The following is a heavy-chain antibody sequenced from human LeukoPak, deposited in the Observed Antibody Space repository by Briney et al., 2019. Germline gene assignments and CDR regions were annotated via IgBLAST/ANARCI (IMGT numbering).Heavy chain of an antibody. Sequence: SETLSLTCTVSGGSISSYYWSWIRQPPGKGLEWIGYIYYSGSTNYNPSLKSRVTISVDTSKNQFSLKLSSVTAADTAVYYCASISVAGTSHHLFDYWGQGTLVTVSS. CDR2: IYYSGST. CDR1: GGSISSYY. V-gene: IGHV4-59*01. J-gene: IGHJ4*02. CDR3: ASISVAGTSHHLFDY. D-gene: IGHD6-19*01.